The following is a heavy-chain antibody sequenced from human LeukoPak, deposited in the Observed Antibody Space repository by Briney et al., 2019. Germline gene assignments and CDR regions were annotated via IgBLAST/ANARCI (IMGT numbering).Heavy chain of an antibody. CDR3: TRLWSTDCNGGSCPHQPNY. CDR1: DGSISSSSYY. CDR2: IYYSGRT. D-gene: IGHD2-15*01. Sequence: PSETLSLTCTVSDGSISSSSYYWGWIRQPPGKGLEWIGSIYYSGRTFYNLSLKSRVTISVGTSKNQFSLNLRSVTAADTALYYCTRLWSTDCNGGSCPHQPNYWGQGTLVTVSS. J-gene: IGHJ4*02. V-gene: IGHV4-39*01.